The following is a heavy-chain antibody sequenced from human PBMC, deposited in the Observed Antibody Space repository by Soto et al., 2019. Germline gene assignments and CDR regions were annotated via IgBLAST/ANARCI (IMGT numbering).Heavy chain of an antibody. J-gene: IGHJ6*03. CDR3: ATHHSGYDFGDYYYYYYMDV. V-gene: IGHV1-58*02. Sequence: SVKVSCKASGYTFTSYYMHWVRQAPGQGLEWIGWIVVGSGNTNYAQKFQERVTITRDMSTSTAYMELSSLRSEDTAVYYCATHHSGYDFGDYYYYYYMDVWGKGTTVTVSS. D-gene: IGHD5-12*01. CDR1: GYTFTSYY. CDR2: IVVGSGNT.